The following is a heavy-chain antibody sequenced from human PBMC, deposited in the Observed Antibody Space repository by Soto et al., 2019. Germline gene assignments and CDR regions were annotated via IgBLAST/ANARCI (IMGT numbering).Heavy chain of an antibody. D-gene: IGHD5-12*01. Sequence: EVQLLESRGGLVQPGGSLRLACAASGFTFDSYAMSWVRQAPGKGLEWVSTIIGSGGTPYYADSVKGRFTISRDNSKNTLYVQMNSLRADDTAEYYCANHSGYDHYYDMDVLGQGTTVTVSS. CDR3: ANHSGYDHYYDMDV. V-gene: IGHV3-23*01. CDR1: GFTFDSYA. J-gene: IGHJ6*02. CDR2: IIGSGGTP.